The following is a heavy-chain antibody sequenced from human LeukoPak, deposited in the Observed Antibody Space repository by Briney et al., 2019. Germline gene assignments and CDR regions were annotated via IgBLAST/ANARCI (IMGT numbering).Heavy chain of an antibody. CDR1: GFTFSSYA. CDR3: VEGIRYFDWSRFDP. Sequence: PGGSLRLSCSASGFTFSSYAMHWVRQAPGKGLEYVSAISSNGGSTYYADSVKGRFTISRDNSKNTLYLQMSSLRAEDTFFFYGVEGIRYFDWSRFDPWGQGTLVTVSS. CDR2: ISSNGGST. D-gene: IGHD3-9*01. V-gene: IGHV3-64D*06. J-gene: IGHJ5*02.